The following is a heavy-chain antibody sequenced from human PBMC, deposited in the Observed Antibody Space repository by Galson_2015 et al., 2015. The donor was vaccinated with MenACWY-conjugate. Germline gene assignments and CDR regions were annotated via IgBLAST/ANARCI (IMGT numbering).Heavy chain of an antibody. J-gene: IGHJ6*04. CDR1: GFTFSDYW. CDR2: INGSGRST. V-gene: IGHV3-74*01. Sequence: SLRLSCAASGFTFSDYWMNWVRQSPEKGLVWVSDINGSGRSTRYADSVKGRFTVSRDNAKSTVYLQMNSLSVEDSAIYYCTRTKYAYWGGHTYYRLDVCGKGTIVTVSS. CDR3: TRTKYAYWGGHTYYRLDV. D-gene: IGHD2-21*01.